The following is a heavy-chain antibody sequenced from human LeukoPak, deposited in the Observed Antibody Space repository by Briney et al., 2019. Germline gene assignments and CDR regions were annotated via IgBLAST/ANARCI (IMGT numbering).Heavy chain of an antibody. Sequence: SETLSLTCTVSDYSISSNYYWGWIRQPPGKGLEWIGYIYYSGSTNYNPSLKSRVTISVDTSKNQFSLKLSSVTAADTAVYYCARRSSGYYFDYWGQGTLVTVSS. D-gene: IGHD2-15*01. J-gene: IGHJ4*02. CDR3: ARRSSGYYFDY. CDR1: DYSISSNYY. CDR2: IYYSGST. V-gene: IGHV4-61*01.